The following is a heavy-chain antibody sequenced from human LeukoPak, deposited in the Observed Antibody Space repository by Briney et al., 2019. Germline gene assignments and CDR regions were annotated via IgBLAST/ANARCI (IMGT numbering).Heavy chain of an antibody. CDR1: GGSISSSSYY. CDR2: IYYSGST. Sequence: PSETLSLTCTVSGGSISSSSYYWGWIRQPPGKGLEWIGSIYYSGSTYYNPSLKSRVTISVDTSKNQFSLKLSSVTAADTAVYYCARHPPEYVRFLDRSYYFDYWGQGTLVTVSS. D-gene: IGHD3-3*01. J-gene: IGHJ4*02. V-gene: IGHV4-39*01. CDR3: ARHPPEYVRFLDRSYYFDY.